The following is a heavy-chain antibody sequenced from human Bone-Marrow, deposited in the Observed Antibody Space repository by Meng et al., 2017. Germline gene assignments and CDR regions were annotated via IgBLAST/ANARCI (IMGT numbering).Heavy chain of an antibody. CDR1: GYSFTSYW. CDR2: MHPGDSDT. V-gene: IGHV5-51*01. Sequence: GESLKISCKGSGYSFTSYWIDWVRQTPGKGLEWMGIMHPGDSDTRYSPSFQGQVTISADKSISTAYLQWSSLRASDTAMYYCARLIGYCGGDCYRRSDAFDIWGQGTMVTVSS. D-gene: IGHD2-21*02. J-gene: IGHJ3*02. CDR3: ARLIGYCGGDCYRRSDAFDI.